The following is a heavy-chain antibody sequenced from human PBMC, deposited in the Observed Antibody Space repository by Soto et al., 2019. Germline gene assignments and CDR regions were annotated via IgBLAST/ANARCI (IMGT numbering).Heavy chain of an antibody. CDR3: ARDGTMPGGYSGYDFEYYFDY. CDR2: INAGNGNT. CDR1: GYTFTSYA. Sequence: ASVKVSCKASGYTFTSYAMHWVRQAPGQRLEWMGWINAGNGNTKYSQKFQGRVTITRDTSASTAYMELSSLRSEDTAVYYCARDGTMPGGYSGYDFEYYFDYWGQGTLVTVSS. J-gene: IGHJ4*02. V-gene: IGHV1-3*01. D-gene: IGHD5-12*01.